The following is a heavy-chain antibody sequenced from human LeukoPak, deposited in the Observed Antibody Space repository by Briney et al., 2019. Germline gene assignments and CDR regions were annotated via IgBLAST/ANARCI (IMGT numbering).Heavy chain of an antibody. CDR2: INHSGST. D-gene: IGHD2-8*02. CDR3: AGHHPRNTVDF. CDR1: GGSFSGYY. Sequence: SETLSLTCAVYGGSFSGYYWSWVRQPPGKGLEWIGEINHSGSTNYNPSLKSRVTISLDTSKNQFSLKLSSVTAADTAVYYCAGHHPRNTVDFWGQGTLVTVSS. J-gene: IGHJ4*02. V-gene: IGHV4-34*01.